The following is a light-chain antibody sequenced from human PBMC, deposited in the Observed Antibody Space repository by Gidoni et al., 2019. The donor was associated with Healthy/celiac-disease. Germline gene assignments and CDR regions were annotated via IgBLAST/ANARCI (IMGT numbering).Light chain of an antibody. Sequence: QSALTQPPSASGSPGQSVTISCTGTSSDVGGYNYVSWYQQHPGKAPKLMIYEVSKRPSGVPDRFSGSQSGNTASLTVSGLQAEDEADYYCSSYAGSNNLHVVFGGGTKLTVL. CDR2: EVS. J-gene: IGLJ2*01. V-gene: IGLV2-8*01. CDR1: SSDVGGYNY. CDR3: SSYAGSNNLHVV.